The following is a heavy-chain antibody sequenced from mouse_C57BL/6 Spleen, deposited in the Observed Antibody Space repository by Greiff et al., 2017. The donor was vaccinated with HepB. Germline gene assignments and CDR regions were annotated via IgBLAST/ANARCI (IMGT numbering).Heavy chain of an antibody. D-gene: IGHD1-1*01. Sequence: EVKLVASGGGLVKPGGSLKLSCAASGFTFSDYGMHWVRQAPEKGLEGIAYISSGSSTIYYADTVKGRFTISRDNAKKTLFLQMTSLRSGDTAMYYCEREDGRSPAWFADWGKGALVTVAA. CDR3: EREDGRSPAWFAD. CDR2: ISSGSSTI. CDR1: GFTFSDYG. V-gene: IGHV5-17*01. J-gene: IGHJ3*01.